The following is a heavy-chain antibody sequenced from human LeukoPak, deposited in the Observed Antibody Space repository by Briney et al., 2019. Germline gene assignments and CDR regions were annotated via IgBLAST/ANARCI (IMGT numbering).Heavy chain of an antibody. Sequence: ASVKVSCKASGYTFTSYGISWVRQAPGQGLEWIGWISAYNGNTNYAQKLQGRVTMTTDTSTSTAYMELRSLRSDDTAVYYCARDPNYYGSGSYYNVGFFVLWGQGTLVTISS. CDR3: ARDPNYYGSGSYYNVGFFVL. CDR2: ISAYNGNT. CDR1: GYTFTSYG. D-gene: IGHD3-10*01. V-gene: IGHV1-18*01. J-gene: IGHJ4*02.